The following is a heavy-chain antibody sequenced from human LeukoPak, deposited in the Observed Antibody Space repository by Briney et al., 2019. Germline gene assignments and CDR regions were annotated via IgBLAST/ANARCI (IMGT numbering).Heavy chain of an antibody. J-gene: IGHJ3*02. CDR3: PRRPVALHAFDI. Sequence: SETLSLTCTVSGDSITSSGYYWGWVRQPPGKGLEWIGSLYYTGTTYYNPSLKSRATISADTSKNQFSLKLNFVTAADTAVFYCPRRPVALHAFDIWGQGTMVTVSS. V-gene: IGHV4-39*01. D-gene: IGHD2-21*01. CDR1: GDSITSSGYY. CDR2: LYYTGTT.